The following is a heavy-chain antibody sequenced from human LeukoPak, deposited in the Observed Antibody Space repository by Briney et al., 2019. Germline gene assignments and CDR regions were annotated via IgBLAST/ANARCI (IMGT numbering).Heavy chain of an antibody. CDR1: GGTFSSYA. D-gene: IGHD5-18*01. Sequence: SVKVSCKASGGTFSSYAISWLRQAPGQGLEWMGRIIPILGIANYAQKFQGRVTITADKSTSTAYMELSSLRSEDTAVYYCARELTGYSYGHTDYWGQGTLVTVSS. J-gene: IGHJ4*02. CDR3: ARELTGYSYGHTDY. V-gene: IGHV1-69*04. CDR2: IIPILGIA.